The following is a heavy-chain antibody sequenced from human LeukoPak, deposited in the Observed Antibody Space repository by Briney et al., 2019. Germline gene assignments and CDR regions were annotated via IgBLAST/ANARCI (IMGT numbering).Heavy chain of an antibody. CDR2: LSDTGRTT. J-gene: IGHJ4*02. Sequence: GGSLRLSCVASGFTFNTFPMSWVRQAPGKGLEWVASLSDTGRTTYYAASAKGHFTISRDNAKNTLYLQLSRLSAEDTARYYCAKDGYFDHWGQGTLVAVSS. V-gene: IGHV3-23*01. CDR1: GFTFNTFP. CDR3: AKDGYFDH.